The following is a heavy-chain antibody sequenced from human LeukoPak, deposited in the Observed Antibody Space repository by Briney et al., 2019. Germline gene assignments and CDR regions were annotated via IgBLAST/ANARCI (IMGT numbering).Heavy chain of an antibody. V-gene: IGHV3-23*01. CDR1: GFTFSNYA. CDR3: AKGRGSGKAQVHFDY. J-gene: IGHJ4*02. Sequence: GGSLRLSCAASGFTFSNYAMSWVRQAPGKGLEWISAISGSGANTYYAVSVRGRFTISRDNSGNTVSLQMNSLRAEDTAVYYCAKGRGSGKAQVHFDYWGQGTLVTVSS. CDR2: ISGSGANT. D-gene: IGHD3-3*01.